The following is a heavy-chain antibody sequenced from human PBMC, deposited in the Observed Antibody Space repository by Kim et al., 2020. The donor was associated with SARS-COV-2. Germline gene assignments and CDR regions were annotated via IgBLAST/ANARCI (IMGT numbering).Heavy chain of an antibody. D-gene: IGHD1-26*01. CDR3: ARGERLDS. Sequence: KSGSTGYAQKCQGRVTMSRETSTNTAYMELNSLRVEDTAVYYCARGERLDSWGQGTLVTVPS. J-gene: IGHJ4*02. V-gene: IGHV1-8*01. CDR2: KSGST.